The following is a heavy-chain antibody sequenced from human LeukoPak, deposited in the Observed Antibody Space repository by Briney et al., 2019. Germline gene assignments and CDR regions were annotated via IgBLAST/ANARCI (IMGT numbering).Heavy chain of an antibody. CDR2: IRSKANSYAT. CDR1: GFTFSGSA. V-gene: IGHV3-73*01. J-gene: IGHJ4*02. Sequence: GGSLRLSCAASGFTFSGSAMHWVRQASGKGLEWVGRIRSKANSYATAYAASVKGRFTISRDDSKNTAYLQMNSLKTEDTAVYYCTRRPLSSGYYYYFDYWGQGTLVTVPS. CDR3: TRRPLSSGYYYYFDY. D-gene: IGHD3-22*01.